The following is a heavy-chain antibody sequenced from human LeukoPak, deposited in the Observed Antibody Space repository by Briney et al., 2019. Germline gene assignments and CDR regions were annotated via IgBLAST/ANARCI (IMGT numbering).Heavy chain of an antibody. CDR1: GGSIGSSY. J-gene: IGHJ4*02. CDR3: ARLALGYCGGGTCPYYFDH. V-gene: IGHV4-59*01. D-gene: IGHD2-15*01. CDR2: IDYSGSA. Sequence: SETLSLTCAVSGGSIGSSYWSWVRQPPRNGLGCNPSIDYSGSARYNSSLESRLTISVDTSKNQFPLKLTSVTPADSAVYYCARLALGYCGGGTCPYYFDHWGQGTLVTVSS.